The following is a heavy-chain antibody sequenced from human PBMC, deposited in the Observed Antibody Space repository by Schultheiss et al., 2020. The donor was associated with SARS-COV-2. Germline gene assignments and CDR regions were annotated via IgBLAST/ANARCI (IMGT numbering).Heavy chain of an antibody. CDR1: GFTFDDYA. CDR3: ARSVDASMGDAYDI. CDR2: ISWNSGSI. Sequence: GGSLRLSCAASGFTFDDYAMHWVRQAPGKGLEWVSGISWNSGSIGYADSVKGRFTISRDNAKNSLYLQMNSLRAEDTAIYYCARSVDASMGDAYDIWGQGTMVTVSS. V-gene: IGHV3-9*01. D-gene: IGHD5-18*01. J-gene: IGHJ3*02.